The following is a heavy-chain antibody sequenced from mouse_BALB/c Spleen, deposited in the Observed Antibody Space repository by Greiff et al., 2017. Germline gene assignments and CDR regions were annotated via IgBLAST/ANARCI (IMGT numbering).Heavy chain of an antibody. Sequence: EVQGVESGGGLVKPGGSLKLSCAASGFAFSSYDMSWVRQTPEKRLEWVAYISSGGGSTYYPDTVKGRFTISRDNAKNTLYLQMSSLKSEDTAMYYCARQKGGYYGYFDVWGAGTTVTVSS. V-gene: IGHV5-12-1*01. J-gene: IGHJ1*01. CDR2: ISSGGGST. D-gene: IGHD1-1*02. CDR1: GFAFSSYD. CDR3: ARQKGGYYGYFDV.